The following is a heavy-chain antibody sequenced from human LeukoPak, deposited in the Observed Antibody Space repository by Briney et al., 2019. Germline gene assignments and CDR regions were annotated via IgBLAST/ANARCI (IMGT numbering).Heavy chain of an antibody. V-gene: IGHV3-74*01. D-gene: IGHD5-18*01. J-gene: IGHJ6*03. CDR1: GFTFGSYW. CDR3: ASDRDTAMGNYMDV. CDR2: INTDGGST. Sequence: GGSLRLSCAASGFTFGSYWMHWVRQAPGKGLVWVSRINTDGGSTTYADSVKGRFTISRDNSKNTLYLQMNSLRAEDTAVYYCASDRDTAMGNYMDVWGKGTTVTVSS.